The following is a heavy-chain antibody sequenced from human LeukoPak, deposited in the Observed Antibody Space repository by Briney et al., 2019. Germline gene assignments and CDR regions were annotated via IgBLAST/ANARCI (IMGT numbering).Heavy chain of an antibody. Sequence: PSETLSLTCGVYGGSFSGYYWTWIRQPPGKGLEWIGEINHSGITNYNPSLKSRVTISIDTSKSQFSLKLNSVTAADTAVYYCARVGDSGTYYEPFDYWGQGTLVTVSS. CDR1: GGSFSGYY. V-gene: IGHV4-34*01. D-gene: IGHD1-26*01. CDR3: ARVGDSGTYYEPFDY. CDR2: INHSGIT. J-gene: IGHJ4*02.